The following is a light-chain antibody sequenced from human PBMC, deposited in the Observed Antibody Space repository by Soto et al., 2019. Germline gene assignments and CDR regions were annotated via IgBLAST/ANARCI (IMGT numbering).Light chain of an antibody. Sequence: QSVLTQPPSASGSPGQSVTISCTGTSSDVGAYHYVSWYQQHPGKAPKLLIYDVSKRPSGVPDRFSGSKSGNTASLTVSGLQAEYEADYYRIAYAGSSICVFGGGTKVTVL. CDR2: DVS. CDR3: IAYAGSSICV. V-gene: IGLV2-8*01. J-gene: IGLJ3*02. CDR1: SSDVGAYHY.